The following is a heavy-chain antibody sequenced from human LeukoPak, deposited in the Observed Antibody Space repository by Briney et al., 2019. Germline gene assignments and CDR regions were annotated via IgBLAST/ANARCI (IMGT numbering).Heavy chain of an antibody. CDR2: IYYSGST. V-gene: IGHV4-39*07. Sequence: SETLSLTCTVSGGSISSSSYYWGWIRQPPGKGLEWIGSIYYSGSTYYNPSLKSRVTISVDTSKNQFSLKLSSVTAADTAVYYCARDRYYYDSSGDYFDYWGQGTLVTVSP. J-gene: IGHJ4*02. CDR3: ARDRYYYDSSGDYFDY. CDR1: GGSISSSSYY. D-gene: IGHD3-22*01.